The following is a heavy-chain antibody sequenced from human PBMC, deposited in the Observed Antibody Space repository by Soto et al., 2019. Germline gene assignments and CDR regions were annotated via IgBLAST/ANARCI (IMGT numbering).Heavy chain of an antibody. D-gene: IGHD6-13*01. Sequence: GGSLRLSCAASGFIFDDYAMHWVRQAPGKGLEWVSGITSDSGNIVYADSVKGRFTVSRDNARNSLYLQMNSLRPEDTALYYCARGMYSAGNYPFEYWGQGT. V-gene: IGHV3-9*01. CDR3: ARGMYSAGNYPFEY. CDR1: GFIFDDYA. CDR2: ITSDSGNI. J-gene: IGHJ4*02.